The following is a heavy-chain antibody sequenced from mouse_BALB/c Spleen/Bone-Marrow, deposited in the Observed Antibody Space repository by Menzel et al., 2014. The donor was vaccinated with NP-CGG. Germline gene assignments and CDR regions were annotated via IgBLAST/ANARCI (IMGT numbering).Heavy chain of an antibody. V-gene: IGHV2-9*02. CDR2: IWAGGST. CDR3: ARDEGGNYDAMDY. CDR1: GFSLTSYG. Sequence: VQLQESGPGLVAPSQSLSITCTVSGFSLTSYGVHWVRQPPGKGLEWLGVIWAGGSTNYNSALMSRLSISKDNSKGQVFLKMNSLQTDDTAMYYCARDEGGNYDAMDYWGQGTSVTVSS. D-gene: IGHD2-1*01. J-gene: IGHJ4*01.